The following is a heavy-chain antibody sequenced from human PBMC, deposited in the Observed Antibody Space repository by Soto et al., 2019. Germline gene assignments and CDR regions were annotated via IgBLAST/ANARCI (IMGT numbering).Heavy chain of an antibody. CDR1: GYTFTSYG. CDR2: ISAYNGNT. D-gene: IGHD1-26*01. CDR3: ASFFNSGSYPTYYYYGMDV. J-gene: IGHJ6*02. Sequence: QVQLVQSGAEVKKPGASVKVSCKASGYTFTSYGISWVRQAPGQGLEWMGWISAYNGNTNYAQKLQGRVTMTTDTSTSTAYMERRSLRSDETAVYYCASFFNSGSYPTYYYYGMDVWGQGTTVTVSS. V-gene: IGHV1-18*01.